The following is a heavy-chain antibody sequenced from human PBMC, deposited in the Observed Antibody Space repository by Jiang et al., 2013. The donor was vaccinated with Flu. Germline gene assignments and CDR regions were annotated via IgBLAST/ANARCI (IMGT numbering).Heavy chain of an antibody. CDR3: AKGSSLDDYMDY. CDR2: ISHDGTNK. Sequence: GIHWVRQAPGKGLDYVAGISHDGTNKYYGHSVKGRFLISRDNSKNTVFLQMNSLTTDDTAVYFCAKGSSLDDYMDYWGQGNLV. J-gene: IGHJ4*02. V-gene: IGHV3-30*18. D-gene: IGHD1-1*01.